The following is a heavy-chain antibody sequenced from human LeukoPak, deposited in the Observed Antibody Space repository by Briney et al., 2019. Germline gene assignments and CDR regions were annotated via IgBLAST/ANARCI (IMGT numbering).Heavy chain of an antibody. Sequence: TVKVSCKVSGGPFSNYGLSWVRQAPGQGLEWMGGIIPIFPSTNYAQNFQGRVTITADESTSTVYMELSSLRTDDTAVYYCARPPVSGTLNDAFDIWGQGTVVTVSS. J-gene: IGHJ3*02. CDR2: IIPIFPST. CDR3: ARPPVSGTLNDAFDI. CDR1: GGPFSNYG. V-gene: IGHV1-69*13. D-gene: IGHD1/OR15-1a*01.